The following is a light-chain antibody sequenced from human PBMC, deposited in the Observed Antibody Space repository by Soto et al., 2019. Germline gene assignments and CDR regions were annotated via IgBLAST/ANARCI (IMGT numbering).Light chain of an antibody. Sequence: DIQMTQSPSTLSASVGDRVTITCRASQSVSNWLAWYQQKPGKAPKLLIFDVSSLESGVPPRFSGSGSGTEFTLTISSLQPDDFATYCCQQYNSYSPWTFGQGTKVEIK. CDR2: DVS. CDR1: QSVSNW. V-gene: IGKV1-5*01. J-gene: IGKJ1*01. CDR3: QQYNSYSPWT.